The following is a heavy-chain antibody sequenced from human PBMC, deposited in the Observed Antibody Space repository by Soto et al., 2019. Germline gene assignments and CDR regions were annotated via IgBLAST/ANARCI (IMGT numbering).Heavy chain of an antibody. J-gene: IGHJ5*02. CDR3: ARGLRYCSSTNCPNCFDP. CDR1: GFSLSMSGVG. CDR2: IYLDDDK. D-gene: IGHD2-2*01. V-gene: IGHV2-5*02. Sequence: SGPTLVNPTQTLTLTCTFSGFSLSMSGVGVGWIRQPPGKALEWLALIYLDDDKRYSPSLKSRLTITKDTSKNQVVLTMTNMDPVDTATYYCARGLRYCSSTNCPNCFDPWGQGTLVTVSS.